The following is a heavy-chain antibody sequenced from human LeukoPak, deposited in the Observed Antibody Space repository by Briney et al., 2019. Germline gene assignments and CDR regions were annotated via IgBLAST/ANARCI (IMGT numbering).Heavy chain of an antibody. CDR3: ADSSSPTYYFDY. CDR2: INPNSGGT. V-gene: IGHV1-2*06. D-gene: IGHD6-6*01. CDR1: GYTFTGYY. J-gene: IGHJ4*02. Sequence: ASVTVSCKASGYTFTGYYMHWVRLAPGQGLEWMGRINPNSGGTNYAQKFQGRVTMTRDTSISTAYMELSSLRSEDTAVYYCADSSSPTYYFDYWGQGTLVTVSS.